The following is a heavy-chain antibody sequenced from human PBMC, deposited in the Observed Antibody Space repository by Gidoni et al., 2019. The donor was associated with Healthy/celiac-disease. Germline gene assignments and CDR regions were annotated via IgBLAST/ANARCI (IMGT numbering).Heavy chain of an antibody. J-gene: IGHJ4*02. CDR3: AKDSGDTYSSGWHDY. Sequence: EVQLVEAGGVVVQPGGSLRLSCAASGFTFDGYTMHWVRQAPGKGLEWVSLISWDGGSTYYADSVKGRFTISRDNSKNSLYLQMNSLRTEDTALYYCAKDSGDTYSSGWHDYWGQGTLVTVSS. V-gene: IGHV3-43*01. CDR1: GFTFDGYT. CDR2: ISWDGGST. D-gene: IGHD6-19*01.